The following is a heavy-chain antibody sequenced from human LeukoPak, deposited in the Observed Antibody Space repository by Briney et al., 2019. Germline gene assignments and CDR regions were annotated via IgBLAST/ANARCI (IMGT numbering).Heavy chain of an antibody. J-gene: IGHJ4*02. CDR2: MNPNSGNT. CDR1: GYTFTSYD. V-gene: IGHV1-8*01. Sequence: GASVKVSCKASGYTFTSYDINWVRQATGQGLEWMGWMNPNSGNTGYAQKFQGRVTMTRNTSISTAYMELSSLRSEDTAVYYCARGSRYCSSDNCYHFDYWGQGTLVTGSS. CDR3: ARGSRYCSSDNCYHFDY. D-gene: IGHD2-2*01.